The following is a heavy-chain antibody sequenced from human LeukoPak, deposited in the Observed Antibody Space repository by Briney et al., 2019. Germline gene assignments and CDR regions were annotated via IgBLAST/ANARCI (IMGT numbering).Heavy chain of an antibody. J-gene: IGHJ6*03. D-gene: IGHD6-19*01. CDR3: ARRVAVAGHYYYYMDV. CDR2: IKQDGSEK. Sequence: GGSLRLSCAASGFTFSSYWMSWVRQAPGKGLEWLANIKQDGSEKYYVDSVKGRFTISRDNAKNSLYLQMNSLRAEDTAVYYCARRVAVAGHYYYYMDVWGKGTTVTVSS. V-gene: IGHV3-7*01. CDR1: GFTFSSYW.